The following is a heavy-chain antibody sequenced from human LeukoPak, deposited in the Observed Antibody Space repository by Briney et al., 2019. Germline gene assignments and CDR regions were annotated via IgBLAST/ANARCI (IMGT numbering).Heavy chain of an antibody. CDR1: GFTFNKYA. D-gene: IGHD6-13*01. CDR3: AKSGIAAAGTDFDY. Sequence: GGSLRLSCTASGFTFNKYAMNWVRQAPGKGLEWVSAISGSGGSTYYADSVKGRFTISRDNSKNTLYLQMNSLRAEDTAVYYCAKSGIAAAGTDFDYWGQGTLVTVSS. CDR2: ISGSGGST. V-gene: IGHV3-23*01. J-gene: IGHJ4*02.